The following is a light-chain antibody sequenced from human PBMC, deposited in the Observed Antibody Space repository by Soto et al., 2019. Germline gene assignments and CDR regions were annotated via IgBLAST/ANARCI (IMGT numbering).Light chain of an antibody. CDR3: AEWEDGRNGRV. CDR2: SNN. CDR1: SSNIGSNT. J-gene: IGLJ1*01. V-gene: IGLV1-44*01. Sequence: QSVLTQPPSASGTPGQRVTISCSGSSSNIGSNTVNWYQQLPGTAPKLLIYSNNQRPSGVPDRFSGSKSGTSASLAISGLQSEDEAVYYCAEWEDGRNGRVFGTGTQLPVL.